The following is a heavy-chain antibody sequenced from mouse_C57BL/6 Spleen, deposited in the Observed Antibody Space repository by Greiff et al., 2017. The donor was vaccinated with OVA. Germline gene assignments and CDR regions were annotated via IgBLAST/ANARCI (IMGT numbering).Heavy chain of an antibody. Sequence: EVQLQESGPGMVKPSQSLSLTCTVTGYSITSGYDWHWIRHFPGNKLEWMGYISYSGSTNYNPSLKSRISITHDTSKNHFFLKLNSVTTEDTATYYCARGGAMVYFDYWGQGTTLTVSS. D-gene: IGHD2-3*01. CDR1: GYSITSGYD. CDR2: ISYSGST. J-gene: IGHJ2*01. V-gene: IGHV3-1*01. CDR3: ARGGAMVYFDY.